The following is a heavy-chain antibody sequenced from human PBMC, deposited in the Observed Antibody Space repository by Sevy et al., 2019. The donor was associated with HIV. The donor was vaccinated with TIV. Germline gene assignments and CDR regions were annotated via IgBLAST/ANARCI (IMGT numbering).Heavy chain of an antibody. CDR1: GFTFSDYY. D-gene: IGHD4-17*01. Sequence: GGSLRLSCAGSGFTFSDYYMSWIRQAPGKGLEWISYMSSTGTTTYYAHSVKGRFTVSRDNAKNSFYLQMNSLRGDDTAVYYSATGPTLISFDYWGQGSLVTDSS. CDR2: MSSTGTTT. CDR3: ATGPTLISFDY. V-gene: IGHV3-11*01. J-gene: IGHJ4*02.